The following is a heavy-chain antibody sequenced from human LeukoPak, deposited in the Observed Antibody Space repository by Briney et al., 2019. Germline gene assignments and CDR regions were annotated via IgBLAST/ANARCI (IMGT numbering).Heavy chain of an antibody. J-gene: IGHJ6*03. CDR1: GYTFTSYG. V-gene: IGHV1-18*01. CDR3: ARGGVYYYDSSGYYYYYYYMDV. D-gene: IGHD3-22*01. CDR2: ISAYNGNT. Sequence: ASVKVSCKASGYTFTSYGISWVRQAPGQGLEWMGWISAYNGNTNYAQKLQGRVTMTTDTSTSTAYMELRSLRSDDTAVYYCARGGVYYYDSSGYYYYYYYMDVWGKGTTVTVSS.